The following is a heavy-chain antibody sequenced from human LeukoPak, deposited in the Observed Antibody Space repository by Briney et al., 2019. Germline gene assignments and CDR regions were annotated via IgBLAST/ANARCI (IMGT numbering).Heavy chain of an antibody. V-gene: IGHV3-21*01. D-gene: IGHD3-22*01. Sequence: GGSLRLSCAASGFTFSSYSMNWVRQAPGKGLEWVSSISSSSSYIYYADSVKGRFTISRDNAKNSLYLQMNSLRAEDTAVYYCARDRCYYDSSPLDYWGQGTLVTVSS. CDR3: ARDRCYYDSSPLDY. J-gene: IGHJ4*02. CDR1: GFTFSSYS. CDR2: ISSSSSYI.